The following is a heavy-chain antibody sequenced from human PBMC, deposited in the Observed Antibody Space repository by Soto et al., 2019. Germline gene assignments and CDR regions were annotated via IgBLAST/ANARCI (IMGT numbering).Heavy chain of an antibody. V-gene: IGHV3-72*01. D-gene: IGHD6-13*01. J-gene: IGHJ4*02. CDR1: GFTFSDHY. CDR2: TRNKANSYTT. Sequence: GGSLRLSCAAPGFTFSDHYMDWVRQAPGKGLEWVGRTRNKANSYTTEYAASVKGRFTISRDDSKNSLYLQMNSLKTEDTAVYYCARRGPGTYFDYWGQGTLVTVSS. CDR3: ARRGPGTYFDY.